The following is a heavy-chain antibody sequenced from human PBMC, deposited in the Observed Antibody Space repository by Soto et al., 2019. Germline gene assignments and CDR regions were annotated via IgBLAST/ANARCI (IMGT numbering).Heavy chain of an antibody. CDR2: IWYDGSNK. CDR1: GFNFNTYG. CDR3: ARCSGGDCFQDYFDY. V-gene: IGHV3-33*01. D-gene: IGHD2-21*02. Sequence: QVQLVESGGGVVQPGRSLRLSCATSGFNFNTYGMHWVRQAPGKGLDWVAIIWYDGSNKYYADSVKGRFTISRDNSKNTLYLQMNSLRAEDTAVYYCARCSGGDCFQDYFDYWGQGTLVTVSS. J-gene: IGHJ4*02.